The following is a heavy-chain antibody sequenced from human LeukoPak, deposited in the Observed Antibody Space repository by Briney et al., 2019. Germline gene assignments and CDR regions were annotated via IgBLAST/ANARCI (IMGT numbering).Heavy chain of an antibody. V-gene: IGHV4-34*01. CDR1: GGSFSGYY. Sequence: PSETLSLTCAVYGGSFSGYYWSGIRQPPGKGLEWIGEINHSGGTNYNPSLKSRVTISVDTSKNQFSLRLNSLTAADTAVYYCARLDYSNFWFDPWGQGTLVTVSS. D-gene: IGHD4-11*01. J-gene: IGHJ5*02. CDR3: ARLDYSNFWFDP. CDR2: INHSGGT.